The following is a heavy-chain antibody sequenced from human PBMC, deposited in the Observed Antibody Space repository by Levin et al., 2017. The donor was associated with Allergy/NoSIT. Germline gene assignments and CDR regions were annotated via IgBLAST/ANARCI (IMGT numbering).Heavy chain of an antibody. D-gene: IGHD3-16*02. Sequence: GGSLRLSCAASGFTFSSYWMSWVRQAPGKGLEWVANIKQHGSEKYYVDSVKGRFTISRDNAKNSLYLQMNSLRAEDTAVYYCARDGDYDYVWGSYREYYFDCWGQGTLVTVSS. J-gene: IGHJ4*02. V-gene: IGHV3-7*04. CDR1: GFTFSSYW. CDR3: ARDGDYDYVWGSYREYYFDC. CDR2: IKQHGSEK.